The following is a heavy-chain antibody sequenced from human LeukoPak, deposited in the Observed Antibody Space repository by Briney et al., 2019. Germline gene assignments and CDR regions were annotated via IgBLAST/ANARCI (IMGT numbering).Heavy chain of an antibody. Sequence: GGSLRLSCAASGFTFSSHGMSWVRQAPGKGLEWVSTISGSGDNTYYADSVRGRFTISRDNSKNTLYLQMISLTAEDTAVYYCAKDLGNPCSGGSCSPYWGQGTRVTVSS. CDR2: ISGSGDNT. D-gene: IGHD2-15*01. V-gene: IGHV3-23*01. CDR3: AKDLGNPCSGGSCSPY. CDR1: GFTFSSHG. J-gene: IGHJ4*02.